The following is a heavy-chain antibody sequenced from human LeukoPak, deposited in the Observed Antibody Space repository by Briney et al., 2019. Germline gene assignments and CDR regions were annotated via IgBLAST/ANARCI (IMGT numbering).Heavy chain of an antibody. CDR1: GFTFSSYS. CDR2: IRSSSNII. D-gene: IGHD3-10*01. J-gene: IGHJ4*02. CDR3: ARTPDGVDY. Sequence: GGSLRLSCAASGFTFSSYSMNWVRQAPGKGLEWVSYIRSSSNIIYYADSVKGRFTISRDNTKNSLYLQMNSLRAEDTAVYYCARTPDGVDYWGQGTLVTVSS. V-gene: IGHV3-48*04.